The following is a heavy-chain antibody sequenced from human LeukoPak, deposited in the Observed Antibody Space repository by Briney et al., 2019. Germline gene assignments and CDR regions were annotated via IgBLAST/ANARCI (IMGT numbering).Heavy chain of an antibody. V-gene: IGHV4-30-2*01. CDR2: IYHSGST. Sequence: SETLSLTCTVSGGSISSGGYYWSWIRQPPGKGLEWIGYIYHSGSTYYNPSLKSRVTISVDRSKNQFSLKLSSVTAADTAVYYCARVSGRIAAAGTGAGQLPTSLDPWGQGTLVTVSS. J-gene: IGHJ5*02. CDR3: ARVSGRIAAAGTGAGQLPTSLDP. CDR1: GGSISSGGYY. D-gene: IGHD6-13*01.